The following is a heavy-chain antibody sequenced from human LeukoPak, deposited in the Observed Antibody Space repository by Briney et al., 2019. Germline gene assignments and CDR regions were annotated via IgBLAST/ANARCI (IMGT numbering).Heavy chain of an antibody. CDR2: ISWNSGSI. D-gene: IGHD3-22*01. Sequence: GGSLRLSCAASGFTFDDYAMHWVRQAPGKGLEWVSGISWNSGSIGYADSVKGRFTISRDNAKNSLYLQMNSLRAEDTALYYCAEVNYYDSSGYGSRYFDYWGQGTLVTVSS. CDR1: GFTFDDYA. J-gene: IGHJ4*02. V-gene: IGHV3-9*01. CDR3: AEVNYYDSSGYGSRYFDY.